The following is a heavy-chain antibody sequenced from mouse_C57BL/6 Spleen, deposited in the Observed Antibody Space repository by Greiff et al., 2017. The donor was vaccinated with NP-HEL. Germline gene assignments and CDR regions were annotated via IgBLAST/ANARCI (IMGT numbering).Heavy chain of an antibody. CDR3: AKEGGYYGSSYGYWYFDV. CDR2: ISYSGST. CDR1: GYSITSGYD. J-gene: IGHJ1*03. Sequence: EVKLVESGPGMVKPSQSLSLTCTVTGYSITSGYDWHWIRHFPGNKLEWMGYISYSGSTNYNPSLKSRISITHDTSKNHFFLKLNSVTTEDTATYYCAKEGGYYGSSYGYWYFDVWGTGTTVTVSS. D-gene: IGHD1-1*01. V-gene: IGHV3-1*01.